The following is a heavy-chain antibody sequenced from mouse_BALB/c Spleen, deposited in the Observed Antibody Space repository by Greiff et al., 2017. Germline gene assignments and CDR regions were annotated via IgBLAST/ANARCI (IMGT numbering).Heavy chain of an antibody. J-gene: IGHJ3*01. CDR2: IWAGGST. Sequence: QVQLQQSGPGLVAPSQSLSITCTVSGFSLTSYGVHWVRQPPGKGLEWLGVIWAGGSTNYNSALMSRLSISKDNSKSQVFLKMNSLQTDDTAMYYCATAMKAWFAYWGQGTLVTVSA. D-gene: IGHD1-2*01. V-gene: IGHV2-9*02. CDR3: ATAMKAWFAY. CDR1: GFSLTSYG.